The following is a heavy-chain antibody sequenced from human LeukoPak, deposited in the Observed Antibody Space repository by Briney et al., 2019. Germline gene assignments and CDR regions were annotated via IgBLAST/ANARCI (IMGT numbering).Heavy chain of an antibody. V-gene: IGHV4-59*12. CDR3: ARGSPAAIPYYYYYMDV. CDR1: GGSISNYY. Sequence: SETLSLTCTVSGGSISNYYWSWIRQPPGKGLEWIGYIYYSGSTNYNPSLKSRVTISVDTSKNQFSLKLSSVTAADTAVYYCARGSPAAIPYYYYYMDVWGKGTTVTVSS. J-gene: IGHJ6*03. CDR2: IYYSGST. D-gene: IGHD2-2*02.